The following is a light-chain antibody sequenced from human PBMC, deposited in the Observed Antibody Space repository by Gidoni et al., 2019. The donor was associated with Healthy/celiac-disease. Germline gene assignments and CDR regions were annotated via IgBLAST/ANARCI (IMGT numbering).Light chain of an antibody. CDR2: AAS. J-gene: IGKJ1*01. Sequence: EIVFTQSPATLSLSPGERATLSCRASQSVSSYLAWYQQKPGQAPRLLIYAASNRATGIPARFSGSGSGTDFTLTISSLEPEDFAVYYCQQRSNWPPAWTFGQGTKVEIK. CDR3: QQRSNWPPAWT. V-gene: IGKV3-11*01. CDR1: QSVSSY.